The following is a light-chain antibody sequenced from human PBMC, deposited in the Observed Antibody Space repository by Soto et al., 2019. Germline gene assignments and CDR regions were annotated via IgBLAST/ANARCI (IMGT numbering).Light chain of an antibody. V-gene: IGKV2-28*01. CDR3: MQALQTPWT. Sequence: EIVMTQSPLSLSVTPGEPASISCRASQSLLHSNGYNYLDWYVQEPVQSPQLLINLASNRASGVPDNFSGSGTGTDFTLNIRRVEAEDVGIYYCMQALQTPWTFGQGTKVDIK. CDR2: LAS. J-gene: IGKJ1*01. CDR1: QSLLHSNGYNY.